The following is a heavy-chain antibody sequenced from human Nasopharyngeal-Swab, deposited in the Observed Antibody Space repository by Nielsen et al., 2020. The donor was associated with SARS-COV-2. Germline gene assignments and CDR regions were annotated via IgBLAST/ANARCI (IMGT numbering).Heavy chain of an antibody. CDR3: ARGSGYEDDAFDI. V-gene: IGHV3-21*01. Sequence: GGSLRLSCAASGVTFSIYSMIFVRQSTGKGLEWVSSVSSTSSYIYYADSVKGRFTISRDNAKNSLYLQMNSLRAEDTAVYYCARGSGYEDDAFDIWGQGTMVTFSS. CDR2: VSSTSSYI. D-gene: IGHD3-22*01. J-gene: IGHJ3*02. CDR1: GVTFSIYS.